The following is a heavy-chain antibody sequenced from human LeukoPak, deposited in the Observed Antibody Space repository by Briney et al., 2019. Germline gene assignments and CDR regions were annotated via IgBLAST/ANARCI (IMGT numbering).Heavy chain of an antibody. Sequence: PSQTLSLTCTVSGGSISSGDYYWSWIRQPPGKGLEWIGYIYYSGSTYYNPSLKSRVTISVDTSKNQFSLKLSSVTAADTAVYHCARVATMVRGVILFDYWGQGTLVTVSS. CDR1: GGSISSGDYY. CDR3: ARVATMVRGVILFDY. D-gene: IGHD3-10*01. CDR2: IYYSGST. V-gene: IGHV4-30-4*01. J-gene: IGHJ4*02.